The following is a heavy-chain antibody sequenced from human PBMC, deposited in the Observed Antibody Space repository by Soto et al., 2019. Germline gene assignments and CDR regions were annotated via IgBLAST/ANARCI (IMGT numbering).Heavy chain of an antibody. J-gene: IGHJ5*01. V-gene: IGHV3-48*02. CDR2: ISIRGSTI. CDR1: GFTFSAYS. D-gene: IGHD3-10*01. CDR3: VRGTEYEDSGNEYGVPTVSPNWFDS. Sequence: EVQLVESGGGLIQPGGSLRLSCAASGFTFSAYSMNWVRQAPGRGLEWVSYISIRGSTIYFADSVKGRFTISRDNAKNSLYLRMHILTDEDTAVYYCVRGTEYEDSGNEYGVPTVSPNWFDSWGQGTLVTVSS.